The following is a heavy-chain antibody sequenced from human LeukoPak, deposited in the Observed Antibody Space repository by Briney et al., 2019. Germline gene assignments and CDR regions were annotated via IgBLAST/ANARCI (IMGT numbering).Heavy chain of an antibody. CDR2: IYYIGST. V-gene: IGHV4-59*01. D-gene: IGHD5-24*01. CDR1: GGSISSYY. Sequence: SETLSLTRTVSGGSISSYYWSWIRQPPGKGLEWIGYIYYIGSTNYNPSLKPRVTISVDTSKNQFSLKLSSVTAADTAVYYCARSSREMATISKYFDYWGQGTLVTVSS. CDR3: ARSSREMATISKYFDY. J-gene: IGHJ4*02.